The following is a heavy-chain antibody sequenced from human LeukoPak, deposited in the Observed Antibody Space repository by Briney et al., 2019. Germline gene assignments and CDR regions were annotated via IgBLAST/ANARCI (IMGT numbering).Heavy chain of an antibody. Sequence: SETLSLTCAVYGGSFSGYYWSWIRQPPGKGLEWIGEINHSGSTNYNPSLKSRVTISVDTSKNQFSLKLSSVTAADTAVYYCARASYLDYWGQGTLVTVSS. J-gene: IGHJ4*02. CDR2: INHSGST. V-gene: IGHV4-34*01. CDR1: GGSFSGYY. CDR3: ARASYLDY.